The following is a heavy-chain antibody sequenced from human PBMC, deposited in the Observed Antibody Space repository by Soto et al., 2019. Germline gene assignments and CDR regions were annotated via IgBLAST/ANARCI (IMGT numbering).Heavy chain of an antibody. V-gene: IGHV3-30*03. J-gene: IGHJ6*02. CDR1: GFTFSSYG. CDR3: ARVIMDV. Sequence: GGSLRLSCAASGFTFSSYGIHWVRQAPGKGLEWVAVISSDGSKTNYADSVKGRFTISRDNAKNAVYLQMNSLRDEDTAVYYCARVIMDVWGQGTTVTVSS. CDR2: ISSDGSKT.